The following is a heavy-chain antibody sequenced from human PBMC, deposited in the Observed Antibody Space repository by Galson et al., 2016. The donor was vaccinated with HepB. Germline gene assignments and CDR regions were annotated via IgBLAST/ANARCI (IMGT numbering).Heavy chain of an antibody. V-gene: IGHV3-21*01. CDR3: AGSFHMAGTTRAFDY. J-gene: IGHJ4*02. CDR1: GFTFNKYN. CDR2: IGSSSVYK. D-gene: IGHD1-7*01. Sequence: SLRLSCATSGFTFNKYNINWVRQAPGKGLEWISSIGSSSVYKYYAESVKGRFTISSDSAKNSLYLQMNSLRVEDTAVYYCAGSFHMAGTTRAFDYWGQGTLVTVSS.